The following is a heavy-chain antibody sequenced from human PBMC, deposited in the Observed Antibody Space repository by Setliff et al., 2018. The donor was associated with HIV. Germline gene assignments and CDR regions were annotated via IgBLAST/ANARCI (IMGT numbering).Heavy chain of an antibody. CDR3: ARGKGVGGVIITGGLDV. D-gene: IGHD3-10*01. Sequence: ASVKVSCKASGDTFSSYAISWVRQAPGQGLEWMGVIIPMFRSANYAQNFQGRVTITADESTSTAYMELSSLRSEDTAVYYCARGKGVGGVIITGGLDVWGQGTTVTVSS. CDR2: IIPMFRSA. J-gene: IGHJ6*02. CDR1: GDTFSSYA. V-gene: IGHV1-69*13.